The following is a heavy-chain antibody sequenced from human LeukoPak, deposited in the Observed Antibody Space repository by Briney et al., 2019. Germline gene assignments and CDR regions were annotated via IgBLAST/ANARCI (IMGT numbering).Heavy chain of an antibody. Sequence: NSSETLSLTCAVYGGSFSDYYWTWIRQSPGKGLEWIGEINHSGSTNYNSSLKSRITISVDTSKNQFSLKLSSVTAADTAVYYCARARDSDFWSGYFDYWGQGTLVTVSS. V-gene: IGHV4-34*01. CDR3: ARARDSDFWSGYFDY. CDR1: GGSFSDYY. CDR2: INHSGST. J-gene: IGHJ4*02. D-gene: IGHD3-3*01.